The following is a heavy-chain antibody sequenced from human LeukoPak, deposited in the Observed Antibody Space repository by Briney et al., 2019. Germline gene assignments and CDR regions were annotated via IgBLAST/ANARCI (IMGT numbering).Heavy chain of an antibody. V-gene: IGHV3-23*01. D-gene: IGHD3-10*01. CDR3: AKVLWFGELFPSPFDY. CDR1: GFTFSSYA. J-gene: IGHJ4*02. Sequence: GGSLRLSCAASGFTFSSYAVSWVRQAPGKGLEWVSAISGSGGSTYYADSVKGRFTISRDNSKNTLYLQMNSLRAEDTAVYYCAKVLWFGELFPSPFDYWGQGTLVTVSS. CDR2: ISGSGGST.